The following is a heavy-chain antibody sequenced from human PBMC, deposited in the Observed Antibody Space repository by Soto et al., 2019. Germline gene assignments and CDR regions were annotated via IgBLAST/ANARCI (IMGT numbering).Heavy chain of an antibody. CDR1: GYTFTSYG. CDR2: ITAYNGYT. Sequence: GASVKVSCKASGYTFTSYGISWVRQAPGQGLEWMGWITAYNGYTNYAQKLQGRVAMTTDTSTSTAYMELRSLRSDDTAVYYCARIPNERGGWFDPWGQGTLVTVSS. D-gene: IGHD2-8*01. J-gene: IGHJ5*02. CDR3: ARIPNERGGWFDP. V-gene: IGHV1-18*01.